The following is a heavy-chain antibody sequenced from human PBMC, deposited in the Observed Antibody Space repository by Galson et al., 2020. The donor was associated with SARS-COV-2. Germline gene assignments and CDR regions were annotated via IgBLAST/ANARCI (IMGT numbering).Heavy chain of an antibody. CDR1: GGSISSHY. V-gene: IGHV4-59*08. J-gene: IGHJ2*01. CDR2: IYYSGP. Sequence: SETLSLTCTVSGGSISSHYWTWIRQPPGKGLEWIGYIYYSGPNYNPSLRSRVTISEDTSKNQISLKLTSVTAADTAMYYCATVTSQYWYFDRWGRGTLVTVSS. CDR3: ATVTSQYWYFDR. D-gene: IGHD4-17*01.